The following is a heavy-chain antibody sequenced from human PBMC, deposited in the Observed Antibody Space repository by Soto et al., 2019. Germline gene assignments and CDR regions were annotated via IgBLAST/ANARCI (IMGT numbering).Heavy chain of an antibody. V-gene: IGHV4-61*01. CDR1: GGSVTSGNYY. Sequence: PSETLSLTCTVSGGSVTSGNYYWSWIRQPPGKGLEWIGHIYYSGSTNYNPSLKSRVTISVDSSKNQFSLKLSSVTAADTDIYSCARGPLVTPFVDYWGPGTLVAVFS. CDR2: IYYSGST. CDR3: ARGPLVTPFVDY. J-gene: IGHJ4*02. D-gene: IGHD2-21*02.